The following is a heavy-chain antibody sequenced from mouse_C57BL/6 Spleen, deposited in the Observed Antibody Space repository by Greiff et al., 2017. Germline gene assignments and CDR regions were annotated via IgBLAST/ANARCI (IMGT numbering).Heavy chain of an antibody. J-gene: IGHJ3*01. CDR3: ASGNYGSSFAY. Sequence: VMLVESGPGLVAPSQSLSITCTVSGFSLTSYGVDWVRQSPGKGLEWLGVIWGVGSTNYNSALKSRLSISKDNSKSQVFLKMNSLQTDDTAMYYCASGNYGSSFAYWGQGTLVTVSA. D-gene: IGHD1-1*01. CDR1: GFSLTSYG. V-gene: IGHV2-6*01. CDR2: IWGVGST.